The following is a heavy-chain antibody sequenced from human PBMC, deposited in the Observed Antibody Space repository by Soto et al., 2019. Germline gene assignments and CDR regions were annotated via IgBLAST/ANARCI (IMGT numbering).Heavy chain of an antibody. CDR3: AKDLSGYNWNYPYYYYMDV. CDR2: ISGSGGST. V-gene: IGHV3-23*01. J-gene: IGHJ6*03. CDR1: GFTFSSYA. D-gene: IGHD1-7*01. Sequence: EVQLLESGGGLVQPGGSLRLSCAASGFTFSSYAMSWVRQAPGKGLEWVSAISGSGGSTYYADSVKGRFTISRDNSKNTLYLQMNSLRAEDTAVYYCAKDLSGYNWNYPYYYYMDVWGKGTTVTVSS.